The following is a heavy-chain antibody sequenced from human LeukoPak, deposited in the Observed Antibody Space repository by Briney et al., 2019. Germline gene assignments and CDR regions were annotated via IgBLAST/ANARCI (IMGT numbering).Heavy chain of an antibody. V-gene: IGHV1-18*01. CDR2: ISSYKGDT. CDR1: GYTFTSSG. J-gene: IGHJ6*02. Sequence: ASVKVSCKASGYTFTSSGISWVREAPGQGLEWVGWISSYKGDTDYAQKFRGRVTMTIDTSACTAYMELKSLTSDDTAVYYCARDRGRNTLVRFKDYYGLDVWGQGTTVTVSS. D-gene: IGHD3-10*01. CDR3: ARDRGRNTLVRFKDYYGLDV.